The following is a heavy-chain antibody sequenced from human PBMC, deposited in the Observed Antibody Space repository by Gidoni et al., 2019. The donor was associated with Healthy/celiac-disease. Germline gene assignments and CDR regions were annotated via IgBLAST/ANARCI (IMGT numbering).Heavy chain of an antibody. CDR3: ARVLLWFGELRWFDP. V-gene: IGHV4-4*02. D-gene: IGHD3-10*01. Sequence: QVQLQESGPGLVKPSGTLSLTCAVSGGSISSSNWWSWVRQPPGKGLEWIGEIYHSGSTNYNPSLKSRVTISVDKAKNQFSLKLSSVTAADTAVYYCARVLLWFGELRWFDPWGQGTLVTVSS. CDR1: GGSISSSNW. CDR2: IYHSGST. J-gene: IGHJ5*02.